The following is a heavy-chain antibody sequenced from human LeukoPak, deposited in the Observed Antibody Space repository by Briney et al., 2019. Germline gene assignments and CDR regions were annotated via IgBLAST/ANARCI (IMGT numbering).Heavy chain of an antibody. Sequence: PWETLSLTCTVSGYSMRSGYYWGWIRLAPGKGLEWIGSIYHSGSTYYNLSLRRRVIMSVDTSKNQFSLKVNSVTAADTAIYYCARSHIVVVPAGRGSRYFYMDVWGRGTTAAVSS. CDR1: GYSMRSGYY. CDR2: IYHSGST. CDR3: ARSHIVVVPAGRGSRYFYMDV. J-gene: IGHJ6*03. V-gene: IGHV4-38-2*02. D-gene: IGHD2-2*01.